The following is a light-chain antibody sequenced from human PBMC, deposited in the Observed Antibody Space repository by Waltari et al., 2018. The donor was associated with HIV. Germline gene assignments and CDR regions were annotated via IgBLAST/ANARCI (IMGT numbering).Light chain of an antibody. Sequence: DLVMTECPLPLPVPHGAPASIACRSSQSLLHSNGYNYLAWYLQKPGQSPQLLIFLGSIRAAGVPDRFSGSGSGTDFTLKISRVEAEDVGVYYCMQALQTSSFTFGPGTKVDIK. CDR3: MQALQTSSFT. J-gene: IGKJ3*01. CDR2: LGS. CDR1: QSLLHSNGYNY. V-gene: IGKV2-28*01.